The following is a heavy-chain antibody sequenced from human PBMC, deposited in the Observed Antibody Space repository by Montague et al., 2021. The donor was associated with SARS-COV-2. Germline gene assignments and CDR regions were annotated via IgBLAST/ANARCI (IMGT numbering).Heavy chain of an antibody. D-gene: IGHD3-10*01. Sequence: SLRLSCAASGFTFSHYDMRWFRQGPGKGLEWVSSISGCSDYTNYVDSVEGRFTISRDNSKNMLFLQMNSVRAEDTALYYCAKDSVTVARGMPDYWGQGTLVTVSS. V-gene: IGHV3-23*01. CDR3: AKDSVTVARGMPDY. CDR1: GFTFSHYD. J-gene: IGHJ4*02. CDR2: ISGCSDYT.